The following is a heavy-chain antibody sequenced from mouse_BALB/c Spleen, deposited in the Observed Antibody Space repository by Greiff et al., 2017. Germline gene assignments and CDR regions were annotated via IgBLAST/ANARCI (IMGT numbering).Heavy chain of an antibody. V-gene: IGHV1-87*01. D-gene: IGHD2-1*01. CDR1: GYTFTSYW. CDR3: ARRFYYGNYGGFAY. Sequence: VQLQQSGAELARPGASVKLSCKASGYTFTSYWMQWVKQRPGQGLEWIGAIYPGDGDTRYTQKFKGKATLTADKSSSTAYMQLSSLASEDSAVYYCARRFYYGNYGGFAYWGQGTLVTVSA. J-gene: IGHJ3*01. CDR2: IYPGDGDT.